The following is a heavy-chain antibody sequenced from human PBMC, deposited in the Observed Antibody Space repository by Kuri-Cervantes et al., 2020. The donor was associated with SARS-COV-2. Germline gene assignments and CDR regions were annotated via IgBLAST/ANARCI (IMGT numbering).Heavy chain of an antibody. D-gene: IGHD6-13*01. CDR2: FIPGSSYT. V-gene: IGHV1-46*01. CDR1: GHTFTNYY. CDR3: AIQSSNWYNS. J-gene: IGHJ5*01. Sequence: ASVKVSCKASGHTFTNYYFYWVRQAPGQGLEWVATFIPGSSYTHYAPRFQGRVTVTRDTSTGTVHMEPSSLRSDDAAVYYCAIQSSNWYNSWGQGTLVTVSS.